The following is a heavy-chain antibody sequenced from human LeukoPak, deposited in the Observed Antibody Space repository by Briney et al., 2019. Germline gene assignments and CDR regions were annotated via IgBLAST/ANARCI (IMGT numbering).Heavy chain of an antibody. Sequence: GGSLRLSCAASGFTFSTYVMNWVRQAPGKGLNWVAGISGSGDSTFYADSVKGRFTISRDNSKKTLYLQMNSLRADDTAVYYCAKDARWLAPGTFDIWGQGTMVTVS. D-gene: IGHD6-19*01. J-gene: IGHJ3*02. CDR3: AKDARWLAPGTFDI. CDR1: GFTFSTYV. V-gene: IGHV3-23*01. CDR2: ISGSGDST.